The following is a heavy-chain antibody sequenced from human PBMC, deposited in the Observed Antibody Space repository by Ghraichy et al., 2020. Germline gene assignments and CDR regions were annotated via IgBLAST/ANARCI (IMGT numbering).Heavy chain of an antibody. J-gene: IGHJ4*02. Sequence: GGSLRLSCAASGFTFSSYAMGWVRQAPGKGLEWVSGINGNGGSTYYADSVKGRFTISRDNSKNTLYLQMNTLRAEDTALYYCAKRYYDTSGAAYWGQGTLVTVSS. CDR1: GFTFSSYA. V-gene: IGHV3-23*01. D-gene: IGHD3-22*01. CDR2: INGNGGST. CDR3: AKRYYDTSGAAY.